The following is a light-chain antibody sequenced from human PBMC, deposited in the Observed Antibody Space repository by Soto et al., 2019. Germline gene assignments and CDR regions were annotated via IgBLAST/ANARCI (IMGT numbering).Light chain of an antibody. V-gene: IGLV2-14*01. Sequence: QSALTQPASVSGSPGQSITISCTGTSSDVGAYNYVSWYQHHPDKAPKVIIYEVSKRPSGVSNRFPGSTTGNTASLTISGLQAEDEADYSCNSYTVSNPVIFGGGTTLTVL. J-gene: IGLJ2*01. CDR3: NSYTVSNPVI. CDR1: SSDVGAYNY. CDR2: EVS.